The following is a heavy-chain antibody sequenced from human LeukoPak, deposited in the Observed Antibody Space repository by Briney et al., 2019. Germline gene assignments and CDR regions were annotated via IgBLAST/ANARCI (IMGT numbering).Heavy chain of an antibody. J-gene: IGHJ6*04. CDR2: ISYVRSNK. CDR1: GFTFRSYG. CDR3: AKAYGNYVYYYYCMDV. D-gene: IGHD3-16*01. V-gene: IGHV3-30*18. Sequence: GGSLRLYCAASGFTFRSYGMHWVRQPPRKGLEWVAVISYVRSNKYYAHSLKGRFTTSIDNFKNTLYPQINILRAEEQGVYYCAKAYGNYVYYYYCMDVWGKGTTVTVSS.